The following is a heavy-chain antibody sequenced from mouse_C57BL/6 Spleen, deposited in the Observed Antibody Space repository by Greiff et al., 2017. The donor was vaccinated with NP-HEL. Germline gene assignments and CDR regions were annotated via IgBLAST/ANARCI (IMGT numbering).Heavy chain of an antibody. D-gene: IGHD1-1*01. J-gene: IGHJ2*01. V-gene: IGHV3-6*01. Sequence: EVQLVESGPGLVKPSQSLSLTCSVTGYSITSGYYWNWIRQFPGNKLEWMGYISYDGSNNYNPSLKNRISITRDTSKNQFFLKLNSVTTEDTATYYCASSLTTVVGYFDYWGQGTTLTVSS. CDR2: ISYDGSN. CDR3: ASSLTTVVGYFDY. CDR1: GYSITSGYY.